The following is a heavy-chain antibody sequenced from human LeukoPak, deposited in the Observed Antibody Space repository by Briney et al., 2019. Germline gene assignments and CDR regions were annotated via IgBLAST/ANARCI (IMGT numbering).Heavy chain of an antibody. J-gene: IGHJ6*02. CDR1: GLTFSSHW. Sequence: PGGSLRLSCAASGLTFSSHWMHWIRQPPGKGLEWIGSIYYSGSTYYNPSLKSRVTISVDTSKNQFSLKLSSVTAADTAVYYYARHSHGMDVWGQGTTVTVSS. CDR2: IYYSGST. CDR3: ARHSHGMDV. V-gene: IGHV4-39*01.